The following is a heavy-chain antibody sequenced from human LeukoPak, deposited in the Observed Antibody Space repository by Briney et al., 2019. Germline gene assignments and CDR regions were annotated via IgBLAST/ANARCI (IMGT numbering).Heavy chain of an antibody. D-gene: IGHD6-13*01. CDR2: IYHSGSA. CDR3: ARGDGVASASGGVDP. CDR1: VGSINNYY. V-gene: IGHV4-4*07. J-gene: IGHJ5*02. Sequence: SETLSLTCTVSVGSINNYYCSWIRRPAGKGLEWIGRIYHSGSADVTPSLKSRATISADRSKNQFSLKLSSVTAADTAVYYCARGDGVASASGGVDPWDQGTLVTVTS.